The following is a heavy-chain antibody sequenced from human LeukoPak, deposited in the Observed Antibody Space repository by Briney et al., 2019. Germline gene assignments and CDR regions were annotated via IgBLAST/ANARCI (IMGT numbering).Heavy chain of an antibody. D-gene: IGHD1-1*01. CDR1: GYTFTSYG. CDR3: ARGDYWNPREFFYF. J-gene: IGHJ4*02. Sequence: ASVKVSCKASGYTFTSYGISWVRQAPGQGLEWMGWINAYNGNTNYAQKLQGRVTMTTDTSTSTAYMELWSLRSDDTAVYYCARGDYWNPREFFYFWGQGTLVTVSS. V-gene: IGHV1-18*01. CDR2: INAYNGNT.